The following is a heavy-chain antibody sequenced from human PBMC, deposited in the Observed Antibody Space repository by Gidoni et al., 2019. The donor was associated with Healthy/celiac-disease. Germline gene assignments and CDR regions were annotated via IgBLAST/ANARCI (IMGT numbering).Heavy chain of an antibody. CDR2: IDSGGST. V-gene: IGHV3-53*02. J-gene: IGHJ4*02. CDR3: ARERYDSSGYYDY. Sequence: EVQLVETGGGLIQPGGSLRLSCAASGFTVSSNYMSWVRQAPGKGLEWVSVIDSGGSTYYADSVKGRFTISRDNSKNTLYLQMNSLRAEDTAVYYCARERYDSSGYYDYWGQGTLVTVSS. D-gene: IGHD3-22*01. CDR1: GFTVSSNY.